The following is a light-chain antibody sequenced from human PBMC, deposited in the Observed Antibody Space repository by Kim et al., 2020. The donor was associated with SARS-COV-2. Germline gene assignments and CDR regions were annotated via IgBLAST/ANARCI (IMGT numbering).Light chain of an antibody. CDR3: QQYNNWPPYWVRKEAYT. J-gene: IGKJ2*01. CDR1: QSVSSN. Sequence: EIVMTQSPATLSVSPGERATLSCRASQSVSSNLAWYQQKPGQAPRLLIYGASTRATGIPARFSGSGSGTEFTLTISSLQSEDFAVYYCQQYNNWPPYWVRKEAYTFGQGTKLEI. CDR2: GAS. V-gene: IGKV3-15*01.